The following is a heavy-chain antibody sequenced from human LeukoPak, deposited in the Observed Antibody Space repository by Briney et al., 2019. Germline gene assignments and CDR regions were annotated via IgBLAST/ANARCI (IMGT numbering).Heavy chain of an antibody. CDR3: ARDSDYDFWSGYYYPYFDY. CDR1: GGSISSYY. Sequence: SETLSLTCTVSGGSISSYYWNWIRQPPGKGLEWIGEINHSGSTNYNPSLKSRVTISVDTSKNQFSLKLSSVTAADTAVYYCARDSDYDFWSGYYYPYFDYWGQGTLVTVSS. J-gene: IGHJ4*02. CDR2: INHSGST. D-gene: IGHD3-3*01. V-gene: IGHV4-34*01.